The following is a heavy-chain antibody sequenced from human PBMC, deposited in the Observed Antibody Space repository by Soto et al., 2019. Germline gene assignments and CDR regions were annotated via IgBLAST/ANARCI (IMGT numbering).Heavy chain of an antibody. J-gene: IGHJ6*02. CDR1: GGSISSSNW. CDR2: IYHSGST. CDR3: AREDSSGWYGMDV. D-gene: IGHD6-19*01. V-gene: IGHV4-4*02. Sequence: QVQLQESGPGLVKPSGTLSLTCAVSGGSISSSNWWSWVRQPPGKGLEWIGEIYHSGSTNYNPSLRSRVTMSVDKSKNRFSLKLSAVTAADTAVYYCAREDSSGWYGMDVWGQGTTVTVSS.